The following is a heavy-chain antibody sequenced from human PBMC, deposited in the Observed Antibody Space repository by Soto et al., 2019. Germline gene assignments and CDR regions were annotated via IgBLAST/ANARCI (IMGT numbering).Heavy chain of an antibody. D-gene: IGHD3-22*01. Sequence: GGSLKISCETSCYRFSNYWIGRVRQMPGSGLEWLGLAYPGDPDTRYSPSFEGQVTIAADESIHTAYLQWRGLKSSYSAIYYCGRPNFWVFTNFDAWGQGPPVTL. CDR2: AYPGDPDT. CDR1: CYRFSNYW. J-gene: IGHJ1*01. V-gene: IGHV5-51*01. CDR3: GRPNFWVFTNFDA.